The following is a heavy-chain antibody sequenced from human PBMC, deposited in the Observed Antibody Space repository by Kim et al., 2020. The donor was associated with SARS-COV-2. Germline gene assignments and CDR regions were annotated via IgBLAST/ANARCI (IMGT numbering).Heavy chain of an antibody. CDR1: GFTFSDYY. CDR2: ISSSSSYT. J-gene: IGHJ5*02. Sequence: GGSLRLSCAASGFTFSDYYMSWIRQAPGKGLEWVSYISSSSSYTNYADSVKGRFTISRDNAKNSLYLQMNSLRAEDTAVYYCARGGMSCSSTSCQNWFDPWGQGTLVTVSS. V-gene: IGHV3-11*06. D-gene: IGHD2-2*01. CDR3: ARGGMSCSSTSCQNWFDP.